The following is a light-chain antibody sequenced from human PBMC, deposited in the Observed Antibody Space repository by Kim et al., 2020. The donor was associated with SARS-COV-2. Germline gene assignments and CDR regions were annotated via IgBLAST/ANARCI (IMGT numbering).Light chain of an antibody. V-gene: IGLV3-21*04. CDR3: QVWDSSSDHHYV. Sequence: PVKTVRMTWGGNNIGSKSVHWYQQKPGQAPVLVIYYASDRPSGIPERFSGSNSGNTATLTISRVEAGDEADYYCQVWDSSSDHHYVFGTGTKVTVL. CDR1: NIGSKS. CDR2: YAS. J-gene: IGLJ1*01.